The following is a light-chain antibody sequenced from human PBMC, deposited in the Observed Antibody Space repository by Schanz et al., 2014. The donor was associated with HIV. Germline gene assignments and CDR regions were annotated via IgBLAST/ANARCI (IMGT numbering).Light chain of an antibody. CDR1: SSNIGAGYD. CDR2: GNS. CDR3: QSYDTSLFWV. V-gene: IGLV1-40*01. Sequence: QSVLTQPPSVSGAPGQRVTISCTGSSSNIGAGYDVHWYQQLPGTAPKLLIYGNSNRPSGVPDRISGSKSDASASLAITGLQAEDEADYYCQSYDTSLFWVFGGGTKLTVL. J-gene: IGLJ3*02.